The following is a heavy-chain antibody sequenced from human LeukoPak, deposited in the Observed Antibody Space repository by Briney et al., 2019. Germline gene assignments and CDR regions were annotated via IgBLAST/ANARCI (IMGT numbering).Heavy chain of an antibody. Sequence: ASVKVSCKASGYTFTSYGISWVRQAPGQGLEWMGWISAYNGNTNYAQKLQGRVTMTTDTSTSTAYMELRSLRSDDTAVYYCARELRGSSSPHFDYWGQGTLVTVSS. CDR2: ISAYNGNT. J-gene: IGHJ4*02. CDR3: ARELRGSSSPHFDY. V-gene: IGHV1-18*01. CDR1: GYTFTSYG. D-gene: IGHD6-6*01.